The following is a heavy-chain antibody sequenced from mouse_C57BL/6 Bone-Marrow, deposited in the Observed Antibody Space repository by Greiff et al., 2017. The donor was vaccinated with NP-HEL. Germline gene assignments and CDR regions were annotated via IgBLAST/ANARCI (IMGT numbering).Heavy chain of an antibody. CDR3: ARYWDRGMDY. CDR1: GFTFSDYG. CDR2: ISNLAYSI. D-gene: IGHD4-1*01. Sequence: EVKLMESGGGLVQPGGSLKLSCAASGFTFSDYGMAWVRQAPRKGPEWVAFISNLAYSIYYADTVTGRFTISRENAKNTLYLEMSSLRSEDTAMYYCARYWDRGMDYWGQGTSVTVSS. J-gene: IGHJ4*01. V-gene: IGHV5-15*01.